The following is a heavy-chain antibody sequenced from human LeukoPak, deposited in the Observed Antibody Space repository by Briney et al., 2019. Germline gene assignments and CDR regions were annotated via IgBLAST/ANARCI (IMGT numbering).Heavy chain of an antibody. CDR3: AGFQLLAPRGLDY. CDR1: GGSFSGYY. D-gene: IGHD2/OR15-2a*01. J-gene: IGHJ4*02. CDR2: IYTSGST. V-gene: IGHV4-59*10. Sequence: SETLSLTCAVYGGSFSGYYWSWIRQPAGKGLEWIGRIYTSGSTNYNPSLKSRVTISVDTSKNQFSLKLSSVTAADTAVYYCAGFQLLAPRGLDYWGQGTLVTVSS.